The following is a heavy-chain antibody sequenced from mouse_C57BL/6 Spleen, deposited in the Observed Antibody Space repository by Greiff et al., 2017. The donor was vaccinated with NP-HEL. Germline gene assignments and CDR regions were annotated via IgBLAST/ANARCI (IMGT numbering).Heavy chain of an antibody. D-gene: IGHD1-1*01. Sequence: QVQLQQSGPELVKPGASVKISCKASGYAFSSSWMNWVKQRPGKGLEWIGRIYPGDGDTNYNGKFKGKATLTADKSSSTAYMQLSSLTSEDSAVYFCGREDTTVVAIDYWGQGTTLTVSS. CDR3: GREDTTVVAIDY. J-gene: IGHJ2*01. CDR2: IYPGDGDT. CDR1: GYAFSSSW. V-gene: IGHV1-82*01.